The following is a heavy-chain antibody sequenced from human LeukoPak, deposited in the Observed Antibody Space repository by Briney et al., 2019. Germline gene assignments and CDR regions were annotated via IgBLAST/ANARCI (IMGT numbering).Heavy chain of an antibody. Sequence: GESLKISCKGSGYSFTSYWIGWVRQMPGKGLEWMGIIYPGDSDTRYSPSFQGQVTISADKSISTAYLQWSSLKASDTAMYYCARPREEVVTATETHDALDIWGQGTMVTVSS. CDR1: GYSFTSYW. CDR3: ARPREEVVTATETHDALDI. J-gene: IGHJ3*02. D-gene: IGHD2-21*02. V-gene: IGHV5-51*01. CDR2: IYPGDSDT.